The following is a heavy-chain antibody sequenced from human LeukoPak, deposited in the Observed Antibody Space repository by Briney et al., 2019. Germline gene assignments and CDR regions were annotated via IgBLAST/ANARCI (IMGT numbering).Heavy chain of an antibody. CDR3: ARQTRGVTLYFDY. CDR2: IYYSGST. J-gene: IGHJ4*02. CDR1: GFTFSSYA. D-gene: IGHD3-10*01. V-gene: IGHV4-39*01. Sequence: GSLRLSCAASGFTFSSYAMSWIRQPPGKGLEWIGSIYYSGSTYYNPSLKSRVTISVDTSKNQFSLKLSSVTAADTAVYYCARQTRGVTLYFDYWGQGTLVTVSS.